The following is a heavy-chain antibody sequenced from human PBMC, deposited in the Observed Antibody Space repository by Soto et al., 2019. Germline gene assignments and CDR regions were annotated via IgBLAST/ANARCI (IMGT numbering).Heavy chain of an antibody. J-gene: IGHJ4*02. CDR1: VFTFIDYY. D-gene: IGHD2-8*01. CDR3: ASGVTEPDY. CDR2: ISSSSSYT. Sequence: GWSLRLSCASSVFTFIDYYMSWIRQAPGKGLEWVSYISSSSSYTNYADSVKGRFTISRDNAKNSLYLQMNSLRAEDTAVYYCASGVTEPDYWGQGTLVTVSS. V-gene: IGHV3-11*06.